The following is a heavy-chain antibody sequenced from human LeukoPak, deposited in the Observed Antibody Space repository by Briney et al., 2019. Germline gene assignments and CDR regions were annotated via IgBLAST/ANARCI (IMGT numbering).Heavy chain of an antibody. CDR2: INKDGSNT. CDR3: AREGYSSSWSFGYYMDV. J-gene: IGHJ6*03. V-gene: IGHV3-74*01. D-gene: IGHD6-13*01. Sequence: GGSLRLSCAASGFTFSSHWMHWVRQVPGKGLVWVSRINKDGSNTFYADSVKGRFTISRDNARNSLYLQMNSLRAEDTAVYYCAREGYSSSWSFGYYMDVWGKGTTVTVSS. CDR1: GFTFSSHW.